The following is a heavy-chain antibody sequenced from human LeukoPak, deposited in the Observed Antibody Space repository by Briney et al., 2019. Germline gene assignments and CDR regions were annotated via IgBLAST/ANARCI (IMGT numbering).Heavy chain of an antibody. CDR3: ARERGVATRHRAFDY. CDR2: INHSGST. J-gene: IGHJ4*02. Sequence: TLSFTCAVYGGSFSGYYWSWIRQPPGKGLEWIGEINHSGSTNYNPSLKSRVTISVDTSKNQFSLKLSSVTAADTAVYYCARERGVATRHRAFDYWGQGTLVTVSS. CDR1: GGSFSGYY. V-gene: IGHV4-34*01. D-gene: IGHD4-23*01.